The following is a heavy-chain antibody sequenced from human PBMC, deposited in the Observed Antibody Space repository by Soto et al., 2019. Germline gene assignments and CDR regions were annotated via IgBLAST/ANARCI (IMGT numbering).Heavy chain of an antibody. CDR3: ARDKGGAALKGSGMDV. Sequence: QVQLQESGPGLVKPSQTLSLSCSVSGGSLSSRDFYWSWLRHHPEKGLEWIGSIYYNGNTYYNPSLKSRVTMSLDTSMNDFSLRLTSVTAADTAVYYCARDKGGAALKGSGMDVWGQGTTVTVSS. CDR2: IYYNGNT. V-gene: IGHV4-31*03. CDR1: GGSLSSRDFY. D-gene: IGHD3-10*01. J-gene: IGHJ6*02.